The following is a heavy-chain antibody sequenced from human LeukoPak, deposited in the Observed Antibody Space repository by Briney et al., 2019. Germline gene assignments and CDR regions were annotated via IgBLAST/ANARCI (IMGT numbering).Heavy chain of an antibody. CDR1: GFTFSRYG. Sequence: GGSLRLSCAASGFTFSRYGMHWVRQSQGKGLQWVAAIWYDGTNTYYEDSVKGRFTISKDKSKNMVYLEMNSLRADDTAVYYCARGMKEGYSYDMDLKWYFDYWGQGNLVTVSS. CDR3: ARGMKEGYSYDMDLKWYFDY. V-gene: IGHV3-33*01. J-gene: IGHJ4*02. D-gene: IGHD5-18*01. CDR2: IWYDGTNT.